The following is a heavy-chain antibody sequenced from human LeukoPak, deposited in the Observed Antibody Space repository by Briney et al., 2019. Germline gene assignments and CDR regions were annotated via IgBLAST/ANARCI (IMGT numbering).Heavy chain of an antibody. D-gene: IGHD3-3*01. CDR3: AKDRSGHYTFDY. J-gene: IGHJ4*02. CDR2: ISGDGKDR. V-gene: IGHV3-23*01. Sequence: GGSLRLSCAASGFTFSSYGMSWVRQAPGKGLQWVSAISGDGKDRDYPDSVKGRFTISRDNSKNTLYLQMNSLRAEDTAVYYCAKDRSGHYTFDYWGQGTLVTVSS. CDR1: GFTFSSYG.